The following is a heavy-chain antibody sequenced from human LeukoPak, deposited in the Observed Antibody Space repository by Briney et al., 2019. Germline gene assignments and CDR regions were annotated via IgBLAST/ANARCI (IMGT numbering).Heavy chain of an antibody. Sequence: SETLSLTCTVSGGSISSGGYYWSWIRQPPGKGLEWIGYIYHSGSTYYNPSLKSRVTISVDRSKNQFSLKLSSVTAADTAVYYCARGIGKWELLRSSFARYYFDYWGQGTLVTVSS. J-gene: IGHJ4*02. CDR1: GGSISSGGYY. CDR2: IYHSGST. D-gene: IGHD1-26*01. V-gene: IGHV4-30-2*01. CDR3: ARGIGKWELLRSSFARYYFDY.